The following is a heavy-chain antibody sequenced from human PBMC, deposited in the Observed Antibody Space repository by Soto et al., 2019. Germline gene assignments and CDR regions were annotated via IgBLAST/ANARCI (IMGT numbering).Heavy chain of an antibody. Sequence: QVQLVQSGAEVKKPGSSVKVSCKASGGTFSNYAITWVRQAPGQGLEWLGRIIPIYGSANYAQKFQGRVTITAAEXTXXAYMELSSLRSDDTAVYYCAKDGGKDGYFGNWFDPWGQGTLVTVSS. D-gene: IGHD5-12*01. CDR2: IIPIYGSA. J-gene: IGHJ5*02. V-gene: IGHV1-69*15. CDR3: AKDGGKDGYFGNWFDP. CDR1: GGTFSNYA.